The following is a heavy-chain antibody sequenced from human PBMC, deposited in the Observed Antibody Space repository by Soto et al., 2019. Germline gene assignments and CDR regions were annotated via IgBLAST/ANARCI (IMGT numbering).Heavy chain of an antibody. CDR3: ARVPDP. CDR1: GGSISSGGYS. CDR2: IYHSGSI. V-gene: IGHV4-30-2*01. J-gene: IGHJ5*02. Sequence: QLQLQESGSGLVKPSQTLSLTCAVSGGSISSGGYSWSWIRQPPGKGLEWIGYIYHSGSIYYNPSLHSRVTISVDSAKNQLSLKLSDVTASDKAVYYCARVPDPWGQGTLVTFSS.